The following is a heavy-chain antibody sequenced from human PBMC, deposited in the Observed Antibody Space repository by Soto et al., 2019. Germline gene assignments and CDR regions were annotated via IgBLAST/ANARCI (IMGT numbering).Heavy chain of an antibody. CDR2: IYYSGSA. CDR3: ARGMTTVTTFDY. V-gene: IGHV4-39*07. Sequence: SETLSLTCTVSGGSISSSDYYWGWIRQPPGKGLEWIGNIYYSGSASYNPSLKSRVTISVDTSKNQVSLKLSSVTAADTAVYYCARGMTTVTTFDYWGQGTLVTVSS. CDR1: GGSISSSDYY. J-gene: IGHJ4*02. D-gene: IGHD4-17*01.